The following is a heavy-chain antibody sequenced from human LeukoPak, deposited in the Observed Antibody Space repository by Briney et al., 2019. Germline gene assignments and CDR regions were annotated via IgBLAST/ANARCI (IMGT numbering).Heavy chain of an antibody. Sequence: ASVKLCCYVGACTLPELSLRLMWQAPGKGLEWMGGFDPEDGETIYAQKFQGRVTMTEDTSTDTAYMELSSLRSEDTAVYYCTLAAADGNHWFDPWGQGTLVTVSS. CDR2: FDPEDGET. CDR3: TLAAADGNHWFDP. J-gene: IGHJ5*02. D-gene: IGHD6-13*01. V-gene: IGHV1-24*01. CDR1: ACTLPELS.